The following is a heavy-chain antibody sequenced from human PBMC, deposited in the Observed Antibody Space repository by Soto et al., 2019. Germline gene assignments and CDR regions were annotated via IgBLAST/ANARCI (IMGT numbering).Heavy chain of an antibody. D-gene: IGHD4-4*01. Sequence: PGESLKISCKGSGYSFTSYWIGWVRQMPGKGLEWTGIIYPGDSDTRYSPSFQGQVTISADKSISTAYLQWSSLKASDTAMYYCARQGPTVTTRRSGMDVWGQGTTVTV. J-gene: IGHJ6*02. CDR3: ARQGPTVTTRRSGMDV. V-gene: IGHV5-51*01. CDR2: IYPGDSDT. CDR1: GYSFTSYW.